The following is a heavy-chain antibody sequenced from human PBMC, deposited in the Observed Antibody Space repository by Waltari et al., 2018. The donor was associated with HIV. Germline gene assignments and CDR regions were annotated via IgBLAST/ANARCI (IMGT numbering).Heavy chain of an antibody. V-gene: IGHV4-39*01. Sequence: QLQLQESGPGLVKPSETLSLTCTVSGGSISSSSYYWGWIRQPPGKGLEWMGSIYYSGSTYYNPSLKSRVTISVDTSKNQFSLKLSSVTAADTAVYYCARSRIAAAGTSWFDPWGQGTLVTVSS. D-gene: IGHD6-13*01. J-gene: IGHJ5*02. CDR2: IYYSGST. CDR1: GGSISSSSYY. CDR3: ARSRIAAAGTSWFDP.